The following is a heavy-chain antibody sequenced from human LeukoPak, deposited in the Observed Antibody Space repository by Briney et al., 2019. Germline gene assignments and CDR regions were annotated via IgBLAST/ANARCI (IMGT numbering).Heavy chain of an antibody. V-gene: IGHV3-23*01. CDR3: AKGSIAAAGTVYFDH. D-gene: IGHD6-13*01. CDR2: ISGSGGST. CDR1: GFTFSSYA. J-gene: IGHJ4*02. Sequence: PGGSLRLSCVASGFTFSSYAMSWVRQAPGKGLEWVSAISGSGGSTYYADSVKGRFTISRDNSKNTLYLQMNSLRVEDTALYYCAKGSIAAAGTVYFDHWGQGALVTVSS.